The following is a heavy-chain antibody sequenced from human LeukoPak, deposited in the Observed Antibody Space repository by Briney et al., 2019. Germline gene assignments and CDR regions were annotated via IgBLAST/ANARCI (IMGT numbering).Heavy chain of an antibody. CDR2: ISAYNGNA. V-gene: IGHV1-18*01. CDR1: VYTFTSYG. J-gene: IGHJ6*03. D-gene: IGHD6-13*01. Sequence: ASVKVSCKSSVYTFTSYGISWVRQAPGQGLEWMGWISAYNGNANYAQKLQGRVTITTDTSTSTAYMELRSLRSDDTAVYYCAREYSSSWYGLYGYYYYYMDVWGKGTTVTVSS. CDR3: AREYSSSWYGLYGYYYYYMDV.